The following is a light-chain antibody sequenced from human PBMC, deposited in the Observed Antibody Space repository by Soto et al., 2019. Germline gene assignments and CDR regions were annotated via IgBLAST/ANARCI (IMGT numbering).Light chain of an antibody. CDR1: QSVTNNY. V-gene: IGKV3-20*01. CDR2: GAS. J-gene: IGKJ5*01. Sequence: ENVLTQSPGTLSLSPGERATLSCRASQSVTNNYLTWYQQKPGQAPRLLIYGASSRATGIPDRFSGSGSGTDFTLTISRLEPEDFAVYYCQQYGIFPITFGQGTLLEIK. CDR3: QQYGIFPIT.